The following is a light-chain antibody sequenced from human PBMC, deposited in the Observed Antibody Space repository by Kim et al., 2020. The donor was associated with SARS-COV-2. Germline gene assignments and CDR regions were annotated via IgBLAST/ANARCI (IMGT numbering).Light chain of an antibody. CDR1: QSISSY. CDR3: QQSYSTPPVERA. CDR2: AAS. V-gene: IGKV1-39*01. Sequence: DIQMTQSPSSLSASVGDRVTITCRASQSISSYLNWYQQKPGKAPKLLIYAASSLQSGVPSRFSGSGSGTDFTLTISSLQPEDFATYYCQQSYSTPPVERAFGQGTKVEIK. J-gene: IGKJ1*01.